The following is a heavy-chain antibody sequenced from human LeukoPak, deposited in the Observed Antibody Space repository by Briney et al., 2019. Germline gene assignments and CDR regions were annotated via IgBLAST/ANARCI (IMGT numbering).Heavy chain of an antibody. CDR2: INPNSGGT. J-gene: IGHJ4*02. D-gene: IGHD5-18*01. V-gene: IGHV1-2*02. CDR1: GYTFTSYG. Sequence: ASVKVSCKASGYTFTSYGISWVRQAPGQGLEWMGWINPNSGGTNYAQKFQGRVTMTRDTSISTAYMELSRLRSDDTAVYYCARDFGDVDTAEDTDYWGQGTLVTVSS. CDR3: ARDFGDVDTAEDTDY.